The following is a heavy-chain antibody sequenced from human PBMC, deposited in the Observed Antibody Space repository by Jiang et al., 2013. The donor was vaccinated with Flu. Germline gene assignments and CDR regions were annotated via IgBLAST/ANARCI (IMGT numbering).Heavy chain of an antibody. CDR3: ARGGSIVVVVAAFRRDWFDP. Sequence: RWAPGQGLEWMGWINPNSGGTNYAQKFQGRVTMTRDTSISTAYMELSRLRSDDTAVYYCARGGSIVVVVAAFRRDWFDPWGQGTLVTVSS. CDR2: INPNSGGT. D-gene: IGHD2-15*01. J-gene: IGHJ5*02. V-gene: IGHV1-2*02.